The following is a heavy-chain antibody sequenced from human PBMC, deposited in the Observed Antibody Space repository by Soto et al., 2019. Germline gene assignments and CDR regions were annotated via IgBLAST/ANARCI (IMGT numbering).Heavy chain of an antibody. Sequence: SXKVSCKAAGYTXSSYYMDWVRQAPGQGLEWMGIINPSGGSTSYAQKFQGRVTMTRDTSTSTVYMELSSLRSEETAVYYCARGVTYYDILTGYQAFMDVWGQGNTVTVS. J-gene: IGHJ6*02. V-gene: IGHV1-46*01. CDR1: GYTXSSYY. CDR2: INPSGGST. D-gene: IGHD3-9*01. CDR3: ARGVTYYDILTGYQAFMDV.